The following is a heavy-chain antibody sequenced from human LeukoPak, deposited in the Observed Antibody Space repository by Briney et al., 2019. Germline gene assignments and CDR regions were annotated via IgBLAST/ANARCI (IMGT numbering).Heavy chain of an antibody. CDR3: ARDGYCSSTGCTIPTDYYYGMDV. D-gene: IGHD2-2*03. V-gene: IGHV3-11*01. Sequence: GASLRLSCAASGFTFSDYYMSWIRQAPGKGLEWVSYISSSGSTVYYADSVKGRFTISRDNAKNSLYLQMNSLRAEDTAVYYCARDGYCSSTGCTIPTDYYYGMDVWGQGTTVTVSS. J-gene: IGHJ6*02. CDR1: GFTFSDYY. CDR2: ISSSGSTV.